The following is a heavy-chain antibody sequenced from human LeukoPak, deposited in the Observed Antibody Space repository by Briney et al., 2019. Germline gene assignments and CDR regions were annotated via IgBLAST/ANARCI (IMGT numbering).Heavy chain of an antibody. Sequence: PGGSLRLSCAASGFTFSSYGMSWVRQAPGKGLEWVSAISGSGGSTYYADSVKGRFTISRDNSKNSLYLQMNSLRAEDTAVYYCAREGNYDSSGYYFLHYYYMDVWGKGTTVTVSS. CDR3: AREGNYDSSGYYFLHYYYMDV. V-gene: IGHV3-23*01. D-gene: IGHD3-22*01. CDR2: ISGSGGST. J-gene: IGHJ6*03. CDR1: GFTFSSYG.